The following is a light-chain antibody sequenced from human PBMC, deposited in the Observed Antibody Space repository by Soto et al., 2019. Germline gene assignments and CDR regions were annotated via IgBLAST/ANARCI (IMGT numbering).Light chain of an antibody. V-gene: IGLV1-40*01. J-gene: IGLJ2*01. Sequence: VVTQPPSVSGAPGQRVTISCTGSSSNIGDGSDVHWYQQLPGAAPKLLIFGNNHRPSGVPDRFSGSKSGTSGSLAITGLQAEDEADYHCQSYDSSLSDVVFGGGTKLTVL. CDR3: QSYDSSLSDVV. CDR2: GNN. CDR1: SSNIGDGSD.